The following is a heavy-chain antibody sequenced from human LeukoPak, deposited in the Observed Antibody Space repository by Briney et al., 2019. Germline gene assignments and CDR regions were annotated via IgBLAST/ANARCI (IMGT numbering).Heavy chain of an antibody. CDR3: ATDRDNSDWQKRFDS. CDR2: INQDASEI. V-gene: IGHV3-7*01. Sequence: GGSLRLSCAASGFTFSTYWMIWYRQAPGKGLEWVGNINQDASEINYVDSVRGRFTISRDNAKNSLHLQMNSLSAEDTAVYYCATDRDNSDWQKRFDSWGQGTLVTVSS. D-gene: IGHD2-21*02. J-gene: IGHJ4*02. CDR1: GFTFSTYW.